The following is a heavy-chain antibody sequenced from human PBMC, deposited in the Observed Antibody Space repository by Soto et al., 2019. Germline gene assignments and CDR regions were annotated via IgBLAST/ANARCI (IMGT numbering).Heavy chain of an antibody. V-gene: IGHV1-69*02. CDR3: ARVEVTRVRGDRRNDAFDI. CDR1: GGTFSSYT. Sequence: QVQLVQSGAEVKKPGSSVKVSCKASGGTFSSYTISWVRQAPGQGLEWMGRIIPILGIANYAQKFQGRVTITADKSTSPAYVELSSLRSEDTAVYYCARVEVTRVRGDRRNDAFDIWGQGTMVTVSS. J-gene: IGHJ3*02. CDR2: IIPILGIA. D-gene: IGHD3-10*01.